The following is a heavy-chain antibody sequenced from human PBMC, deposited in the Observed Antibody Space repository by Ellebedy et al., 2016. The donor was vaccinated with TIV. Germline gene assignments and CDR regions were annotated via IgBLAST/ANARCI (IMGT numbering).Heavy chain of an antibody. V-gene: IGHV1-69*13. CDR1: GGIFSSYA. CDR3: ARGGAYYHRYFDD. D-gene: IGHD3-10*01. CDR2: ITGMFRTV. J-gene: IGHJ4*02. Sequence: SVKVSCKASGGIFSSYAISWVRQAPGQGLEWMGGITGMFRTVNYAQKFQGRVTITADEFMTTAYMELSSLESEDTAGYYCARGGAYYHRYFDDWGQGTLVTVSS.